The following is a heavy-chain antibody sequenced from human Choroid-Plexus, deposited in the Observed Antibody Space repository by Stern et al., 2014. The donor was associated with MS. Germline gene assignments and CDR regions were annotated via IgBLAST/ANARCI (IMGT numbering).Heavy chain of an antibody. J-gene: IGHJ5*02. Sequence: VQLVESGGSVVKPGRPLRRSCGASGFTLGSCAMHWVRQARGQGLEWVAGVSYDGSNKYYADSVKGRFTISRDNSQNTLYMQMSSLRPEDTAVYYCAKDRQYLTYFFDHWGQGSLVTVSS. CDR1: GFTLGSCA. D-gene: IGHD2/OR15-2a*01. V-gene: IGHV3-30*18. CDR3: AKDRQYLTYFFDH. CDR2: VSYDGSNK.